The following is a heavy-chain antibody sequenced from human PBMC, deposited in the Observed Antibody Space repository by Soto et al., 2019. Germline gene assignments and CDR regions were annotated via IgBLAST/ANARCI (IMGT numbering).Heavy chain of an antibody. Sequence: SETLSLTCAVYGGSFSVYYWSWIRQPPGKGLEWIGEINHSGSTNYNPSLKRRVTISVDTSKNQFSLKLSSVTAADTAVYYCARGGRYYDILTGYYGPYYFDYWGQGTLVTVS. CDR3: ARGGRYYDILTGYYGPYYFDY. CDR1: GGSFSVYY. D-gene: IGHD3-9*01. CDR2: INHSGST. V-gene: IGHV4-34*01. J-gene: IGHJ4*02.